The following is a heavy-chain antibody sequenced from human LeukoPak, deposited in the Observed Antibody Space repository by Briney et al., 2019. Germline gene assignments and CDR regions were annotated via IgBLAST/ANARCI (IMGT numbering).Heavy chain of an antibody. J-gene: IGHJ4*02. CDR2: INPSGGST. CDR1: GYTFTSYY. CDR3: ARDYGYCSGGSCPFDY. D-gene: IGHD2-15*01. Sequence: ASVKVSCKASGYTFTSYYMHWVRQAPGQGLEWMGIINPSGGSTSYAQKFQGRVTMTRDMSTSTVYMELSSLRSEDTAVYYCARDYGYCSGGSCPFDYWGQGTLVTVSS. V-gene: IGHV1-46*01.